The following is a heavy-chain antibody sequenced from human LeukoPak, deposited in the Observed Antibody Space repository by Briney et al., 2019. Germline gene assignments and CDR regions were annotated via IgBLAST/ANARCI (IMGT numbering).Heavy chain of an antibody. V-gene: IGHV3-23*01. CDR3: AKGVAVASPYYFDY. CDR1: GFTFSSYV. CDR2: ISGSGSST. Sequence: PGGSLRLSCAASGFTFSSYVMSWVRQAPGKGLEWVSPISGSGSSTYYADSVKGRFTISRDNSKNTLYLQMNSLRAEDTAVYYCAKGVAVASPYYFDYWGQGTLVTVSS. J-gene: IGHJ4*02. D-gene: IGHD6-19*01.